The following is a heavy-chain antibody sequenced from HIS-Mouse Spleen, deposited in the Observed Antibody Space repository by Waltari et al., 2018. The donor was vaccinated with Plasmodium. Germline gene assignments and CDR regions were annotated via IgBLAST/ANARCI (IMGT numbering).Heavy chain of an antibody. D-gene: IGHD6-13*01. V-gene: IGHV3-21*01. CDR1: GFTFSSYS. Sequence: EVQLVASGGGLVKPGGSLRLSYAASGFTFSSYSMNWVRQAPGKGLEWVSSISSSSSYIYYADSVKGRFTISRDNAKNSLYLQMNSLRAEDTAVYYCARESSSSWYFDYWGQGTLVTVSS. CDR3: ARESSSSWYFDY. CDR2: ISSSSSYI. J-gene: IGHJ4*02.